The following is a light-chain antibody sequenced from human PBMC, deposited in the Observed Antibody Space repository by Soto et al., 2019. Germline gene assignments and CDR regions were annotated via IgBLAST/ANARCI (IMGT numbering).Light chain of an antibody. CDR1: QSVSSY. J-gene: IGKJ4*01. CDR2: DAS. Sequence: EIVLTQSPATLSLSPGERATLSCRASQSVSSYLAWYQQKPGQAPRLLIYDASNRATGIPARFSGSGSGTDFTLTISSLEPEDFAVYYCQQRSKWRLTFGGGTKVDI. V-gene: IGKV3-11*01. CDR3: QQRSKWRLT.